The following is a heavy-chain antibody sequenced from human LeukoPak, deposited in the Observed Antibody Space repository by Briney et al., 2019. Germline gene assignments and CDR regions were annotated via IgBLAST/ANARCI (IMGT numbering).Heavy chain of an antibody. CDR1: GFAFSTYT. Sequence: GGSLRLSCAASGFAFSTYTMNWVRQAPGKVLEWVSSIRSNSGFIYYAESVKARFTTSRDNARNSLYLQMNSLRAEDTAVYYCAKGLGSGFDYWGQGTLVTVSS. D-gene: IGHD2-15*01. CDR3: AKGLGSGFDY. J-gene: IGHJ4*02. CDR2: IRSNSGFI. V-gene: IGHV3-21*01.